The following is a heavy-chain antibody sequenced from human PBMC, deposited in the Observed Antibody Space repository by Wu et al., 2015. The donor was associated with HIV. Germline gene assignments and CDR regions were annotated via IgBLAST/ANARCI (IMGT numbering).Heavy chain of an antibody. V-gene: IGHV1-46*01. CDR2: INPSGGST. D-gene: IGHD2-2*01. CDR3: ARDGHTIRVVPAARYYGSSWSQGYWYFDL. J-gene: IGHJ2*01. CDR1: GYIFSTYY. Sequence: QVQLVQSGAEVKKPGASVKVSCKASGYIFSTYYMHWVREAPGQGLEWVGIINPSGGSTSYAQKFQGRVTMTRDTSTSTVYMELSSLRSEDTAVYYCARDGHTIRVVPAARYYGSSWSQGYWYFDLWGLAPWSLSPQ.